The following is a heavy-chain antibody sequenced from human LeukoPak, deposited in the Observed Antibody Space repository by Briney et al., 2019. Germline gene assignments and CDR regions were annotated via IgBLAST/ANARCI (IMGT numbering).Heavy chain of an antibody. V-gene: IGHV1-69*04. CDR1: GGTFSSYA. CDR3: AREEWLPHDAFDI. D-gene: IGHD6-19*01. J-gene: IGHJ3*02. CDR2: IIPILGIA. Sequence: GASVKVSCKASGGTFSSYAISWVRQAPGQGLEWMGRIIPILGIANYAQKFQGRVTITADKSTSTAYMELSSLRSEDTAVYYCAREEWLPHDAFDIWGQGTMVTVSS.